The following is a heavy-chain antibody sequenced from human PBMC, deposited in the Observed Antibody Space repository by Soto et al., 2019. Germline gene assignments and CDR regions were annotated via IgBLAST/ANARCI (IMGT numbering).Heavy chain of an antibody. CDR2: TYSGGYT. Sequence: GGSLRLSCAASCFTVSSNYMHLVRQAPGKGLEWVSATYSGGYTYYADSVKGRFTISRDNSKNTLYLQMNTLRAEDTAVYYCAREVSGTSFDYWGQGTLVNVSS. CDR3: AREVSGTSFDY. D-gene: IGHD1-7*01. CDR1: CFTVSSNY. V-gene: IGHV3-53*01. J-gene: IGHJ4*02.